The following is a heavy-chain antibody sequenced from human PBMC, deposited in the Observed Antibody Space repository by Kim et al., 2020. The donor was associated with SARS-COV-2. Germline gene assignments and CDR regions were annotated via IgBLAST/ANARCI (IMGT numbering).Heavy chain of an antibody. D-gene: IGHD3-10*01. CDR3: ARAPGGYGSGIWFDY. CDR1: GFTFSSYN. J-gene: IGHJ4*02. CDR2: ISSSSRYI. Sequence: GGSLRLSCAASGFTFSSYNMNWVRQAPGKGLEWVSSISSSSRYIYYADSVKGRFTISRDNAKNSLYLQMNSLRAEDTAVYYCARAPGGYGSGIWFDYWGQGTLVTVSS. V-gene: IGHV3-21*01.